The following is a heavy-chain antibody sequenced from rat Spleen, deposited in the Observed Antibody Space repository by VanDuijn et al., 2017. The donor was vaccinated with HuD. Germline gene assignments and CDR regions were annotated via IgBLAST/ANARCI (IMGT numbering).Heavy chain of an antibody. CDR2: IWSNGGT. D-gene: IGHD1-9*01. CDR1: GFSLSRHG. J-gene: IGHJ4*01. V-gene: IGHV2-47*01. CDR3: ARNTYYGYTGVMDA. Sequence: QVQLKESGPGLVQPSQTLSLTCTVSGFSLSRHGVIWVRQPPGKGLEWMGVIWSNGGTDYNSAIKSRLSISRDTSKSQVFLKMNSLQTEDTAMYFCARNTYYGYTGVMDAWGQGASVTVSS.